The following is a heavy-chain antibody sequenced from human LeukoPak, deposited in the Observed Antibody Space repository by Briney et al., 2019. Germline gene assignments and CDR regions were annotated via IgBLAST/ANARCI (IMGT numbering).Heavy chain of an antibody. CDR1: GFTFSSYA. J-gene: IGHJ4*02. Sequence: PGGSLRLSCAASGFTFSSYAMHWVRQAPGKGLEYVSAISGNGGGTYYANSVKGRFTLSRDNSKSTLYLPMGSLRVEDMAVYYCTRALYGDPIDYWGQGTLVTVSS. CDR2: ISGNGGGT. CDR3: TRALYGDPIDY. V-gene: IGHV3-64*01. D-gene: IGHD4-17*01.